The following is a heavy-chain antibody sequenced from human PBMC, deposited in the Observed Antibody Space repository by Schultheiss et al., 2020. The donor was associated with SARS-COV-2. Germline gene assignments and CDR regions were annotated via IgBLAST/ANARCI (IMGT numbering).Heavy chain of an antibody. CDR1: GYSVSSGSHY. J-gene: IGHJ2*01. Sequence: SETLSLTCSVSGYSVSSGSHYWGWIRQPPGKGVEWIGYIYYSGSTNYNPSLKSRVTISVDTSKNQFSLKLSSVTAADTAVYYCAKDPISEGAGWYFDLWGRGTLVTVSS. CDR3: AKDPISEGAGWYFDL. V-gene: IGHV4-61*01. CDR2: IYYSGST. D-gene: IGHD3-16*01.